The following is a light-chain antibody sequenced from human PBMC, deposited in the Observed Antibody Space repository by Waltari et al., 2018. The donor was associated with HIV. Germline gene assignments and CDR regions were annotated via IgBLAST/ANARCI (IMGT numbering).Light chain of an antibody. CDR1: SSNIGATYD. V-gene: IGLV1-40*01. J-gene: IGLJ2*01. CDR2: DNN. Sequence: QSVLTQPPSVSGAPGQRVSISCTGSSSNIGATYDVHWYHQLPGTATKLLIDDNNNRPSGVPDRFSGSKSGTSASLAITGLQAEDEGDFYCQSYDSSGLVFGGGTKLTVL. CDR3: QSYDSSGLV.